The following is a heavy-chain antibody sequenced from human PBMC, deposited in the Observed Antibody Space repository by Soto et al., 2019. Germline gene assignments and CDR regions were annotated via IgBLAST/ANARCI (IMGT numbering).Heavy chain of an antibody. Sequence: SETLSLTCTVSGVPISSYYWSWIRQPPGKGLEWIGYIYYSGSTNYNPSLKSRVTISVDTSKNQFSLKLSSVTSADTAVYYCASFGYSSSWYGRYFEYWGQGTLVTVSS. CDR1: GVPISSYY. D-gene: IGHD6-13*01. J-gene: IGHJ4*02. V-gene: IGHV4-59*01. CDR3: ASFGYSSSWYGRYFEY. CDR2: IYYSGST.